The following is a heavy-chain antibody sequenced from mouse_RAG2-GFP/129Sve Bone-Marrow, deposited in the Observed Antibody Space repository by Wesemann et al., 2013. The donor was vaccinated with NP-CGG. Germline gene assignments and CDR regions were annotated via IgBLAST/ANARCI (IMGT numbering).Heavy chain of an antibody. CDR1: G. J-gene: IGHJ1*01. V-gene: IGHV9-3*02. D-gene: IGHD1-1*01. CDR2: INTNTGEP. CDR3: ARTHYGSSFYWYFDV. Sequence: GMNWVKQAPGKGLKWMGWINTNTGEPTYAEEFKGRFAFSLETSASTAYLQINNLKNEDTATYFCARTHYGSSFYWYFDVWGAGTTVTVSS.